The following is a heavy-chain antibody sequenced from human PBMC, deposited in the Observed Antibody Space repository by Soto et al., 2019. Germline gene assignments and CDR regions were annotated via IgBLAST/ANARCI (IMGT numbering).Heavy chain of an antibody. Sequence: QVQLVESGGGVVQPGRSLRLSCAASGFTFSSYGMHWVRQAPGKGLEWVAVISYDGSNKYYADSVKGRFTISRDNSKNTLYLQMNSLRAEDTAVYYCAKDLYDFWSGYPPYTWFDPWGQGTLVTVSS. CDR3: AKDLYDFWSGYPPYTWFDP. CDR2: ISYDGSNK. V-gene: IGHV3-30*18. CDR1: GFTFSSYG. D-gene: IGHD3-3*01. J-gene: IGHJ5*02.